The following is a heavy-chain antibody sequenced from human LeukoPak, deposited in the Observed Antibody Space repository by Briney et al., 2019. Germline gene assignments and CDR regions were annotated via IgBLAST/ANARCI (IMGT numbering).Heavy chain of an antibody. CDR2: TWYDGRNN. D-gene: IGHD2-21*01. V-gene: IGHV3-33*01. CDR1: GFTFSSYG. Sequence: GKSLRLPCAASGFTFSSYGTHWVRQAPGKGLEWVAVTWYDGRNNYYAASVKGRFTISRDDSKTTVYLLMNSLRAEDTAVYYCAREVAPLYFHYGMDVWGEGTTVTVSS. J-gene: IGHJ6*01. CDR3: AREVAPLYFHYGMDV.